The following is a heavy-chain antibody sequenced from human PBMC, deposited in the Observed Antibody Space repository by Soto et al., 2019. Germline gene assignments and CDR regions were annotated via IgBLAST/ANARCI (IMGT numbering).Heavy chain of an antibody. Sequence: SETLSLTCTVSGGSISSYYWSWIRQPPGKGLEWIGYIYYSGSTNYNPSLKSRVTISVDTSKNQFSLKLSSVTAADTAVYYCARAPYYYYYGMDVWGQGTTVTVSS. CDR2: IYYSGST. CDR3: ARAPYYYYYGMDV. CDR1: GGSISSYY. J-gene: IGHJ6*02. V-gene: IGHV4-59*01.